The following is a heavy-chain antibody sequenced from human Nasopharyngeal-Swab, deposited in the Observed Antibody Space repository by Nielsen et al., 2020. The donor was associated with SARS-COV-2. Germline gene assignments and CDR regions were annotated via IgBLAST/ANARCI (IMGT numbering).Heavy chain of an antibody. V-gene: IGHV4-39*07. Sequence: WIRQPPGKGLEWIGSIYYSGSTYYNPSLKSRVTISVDTSKNQFSLKLSSVTAADTAVYYCARLLIAANGHYMDVWGKGTRVTISS. J-gene: IGHJ6*03. CDR2: IYYSGST. CDR3: ARLLIAANGHYMDV. D-gene: IGHD2-15*01.